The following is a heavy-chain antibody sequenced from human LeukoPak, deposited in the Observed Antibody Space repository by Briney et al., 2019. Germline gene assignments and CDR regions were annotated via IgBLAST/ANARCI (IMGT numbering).Heavy chain of an antibody. V-gene: IGHV4-34*01. J-gene: IGHJ5*02. CDR1: GESLSGYY. CDR2: INHSGST. Sequence: SETLSLTCAVYGESLSGYYWSWVRQPTGKGLEWVGEINHSGSTNYNPTLKSRVTISVDTSKNQFSLKLSSVTAADTAVYYCARRRQWLVNWFDPWGQGTLVTVSS. CDR3: ARRRQWLVNWFDP. D-gene: IGHD6-19*01.